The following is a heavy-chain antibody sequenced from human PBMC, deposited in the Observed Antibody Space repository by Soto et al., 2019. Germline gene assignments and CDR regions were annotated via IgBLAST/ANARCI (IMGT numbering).Heavy chain of an antibody. D-gene: IGHD3-16*02. J-gene: IGHJ1*01. CDR2: ISASGIST. CDR1: GFTCSNYA. CDR3: AKSSVVIRGIIVEYFQH. V-gene: IGHV3-23*01. Sequence: EVQLLESGGGLVQPGGSLRLSCAASGFTCSNYAMGWVRHVQGKGLEWVSAISASGISTYYADAVKGRFTIFRDNSNNTRHVKMSALRADDTAVYYCAKSSVVIRGIIVEYFQHWGQGTKVTVSS.